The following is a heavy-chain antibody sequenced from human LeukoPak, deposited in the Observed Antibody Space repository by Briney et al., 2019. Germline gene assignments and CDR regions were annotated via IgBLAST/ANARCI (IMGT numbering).Heavy chain of an antibody. Sequence: SETLSLTCAVYGGSFSGYYWSWIRQPPGKGLEWIGEINHSGSTNYNPSLKSRVTISVDTSKNQFSLKLSSVTAADTAVYYCARGRGRGYCSGGSCYSGNHFDYWGQGTPVTVSS. V-gene: IGHV4-34*01. CDR3: ARGRGRGYCSGGSCYSGNHFDY. D-gene: IGHD2-15*01. CDR2: INHSGST. J-gene: IGHJ4*02. CDR1: GGSFSGYY.